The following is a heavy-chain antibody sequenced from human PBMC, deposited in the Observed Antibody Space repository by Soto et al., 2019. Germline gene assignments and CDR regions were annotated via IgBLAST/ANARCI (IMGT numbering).Heavy chain of an antibody. CDR3: ARSQGSSTSLENYYYYYYGMDV. Sequence: QVQLVQSGAEVKKPGSSVKVSCKASGGTFRSYAISWVRQAPGQGLEWMGGIIPIPGTANYAQKFQGRVTIAADEYTSTADMELSSMRSEDTAVYYCARSQGSSTSLENYYYYYYGMDVWGQGTTVTVSS. J-gene: IGHJ6*02. CDR1: GGTFRSYA. V-gene: IGHV1-69*01. CDR2: IIPIPGTA. D-gene: IGHD2-2*01.